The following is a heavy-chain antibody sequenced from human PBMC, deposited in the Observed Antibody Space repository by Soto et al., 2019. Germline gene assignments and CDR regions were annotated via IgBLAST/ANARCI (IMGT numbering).Heavy chain of an antibody. V-gene: IGHV3-30-3*01. J-gene: IGHJ3*02. CDR2: ISYDRSNK. CDR1: GFTLSSHA. D-gene: IGHD3-22*01. Sequence: LRLSCAASGFTLSSHAMHWVRRTPGKGLEWVAVISYDRSNKYYADSVKGRSTISEDNSKNTLDLQMNSLRAEDTAVYYCARDSTYYDTSGYQNALDIWGQGTLVTVSS. CDR3: ARDSTYYDTSGYQNALDI.